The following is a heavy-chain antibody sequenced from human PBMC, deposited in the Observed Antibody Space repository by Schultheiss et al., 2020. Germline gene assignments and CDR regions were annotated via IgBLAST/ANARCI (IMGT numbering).Heavy chain of an antibody. Sequence: GGSLRLSCAASGFTFSSHSMHWVRQAPGKGLEWVAVISYDGNNKYYADSVKGRFTISRDNSKNTLYLQMNSLRAEDTAVYYCARGRWLQLYYFDYWGQGTLVTVSS. CDR3: ARGRWLQLYYFDY. D-gene: IGHD5-24*01. J-gene: IGHJ4*02. V-gene: IGHV3-30-3*01. CDR2: ISYDGNNK. CDR1: GFTFSSHS.